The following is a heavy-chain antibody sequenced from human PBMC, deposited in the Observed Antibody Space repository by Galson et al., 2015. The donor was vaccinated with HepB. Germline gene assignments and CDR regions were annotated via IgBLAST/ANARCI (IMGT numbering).Heavy chain of an antibody. CDR3: ARVDGYNPRDGAFDI. CDR2: ISYDGSNK. V-gene: IGHV3-30*03. CDR1: GFTFSSYG. J-gene: IGHJ3*02. D-gene: IGHD5-24*01. Sequence: SLRLSCAASGFTFSSYGMHWVRQAPGKGLEWVAVISYDGSNKYYADSVKGRFTISRDNAKNSLYLQMNSLRAEDTAVYYCARVDGYNPRDGAFDIWGQGTMVTVSS.